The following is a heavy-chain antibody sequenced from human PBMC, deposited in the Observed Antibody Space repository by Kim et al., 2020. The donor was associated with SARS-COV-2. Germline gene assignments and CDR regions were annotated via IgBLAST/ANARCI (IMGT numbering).Heavy chain of an antibody. J-gene: IGHJ4*02. D-gene: IGHD5-12*01. Sequence: GGSLRLSCAASGFTFSSYWMSWVRQAPGKGLEWVANIKQDGSEKYYVDSVKGRFTISRDNAKNSLYLQMNSLRAEDTAVYYCARTNAIVATIWDFDYWGQGTLVTVSS. CDR3: ARTNAIVATIWDFDY. V-gene: IGHV3-7*03. CDR1: GFTFSSYW. CDR2: IKQDGSEK.